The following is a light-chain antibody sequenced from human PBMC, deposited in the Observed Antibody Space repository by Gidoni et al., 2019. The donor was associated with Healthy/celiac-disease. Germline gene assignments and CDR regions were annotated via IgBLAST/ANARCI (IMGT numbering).Light chain of an antibody. CDR1: QSLSSW. V-gene: IGKV1-5*01. Sequence: DIQMTQSPSTLSASVGDRVTITCRASQSLSSWLAWYQQKPGKAPKLLIYDASSLESGVPSRFSGSGSGTEFTLTISSLQPDDFATYYCQQYNSIQRTFGQGTKVEIK. CDR3: QQYNSIQRT. J-gene: IGKJ1*01. CDR2: DAS.